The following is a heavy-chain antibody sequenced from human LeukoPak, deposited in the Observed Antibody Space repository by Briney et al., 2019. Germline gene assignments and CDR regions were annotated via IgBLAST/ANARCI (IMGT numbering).Heavy chain of an antibody. CDR2: ISGTGGAT. Sequence: GGSLRLSCVVSGFTLGNYAMSWVRQAPGKGLQWVSQISGTGGATWYAGFARDRFTISRDNSKKTLYLQMSGLRVEDTAMYYCVKDPRDTYGTNWFVSWGQGTLLIVSS. CDR3: VKDPRDTYGTNWFVS. V-gene: IGHV3-23*01. D-gene: IGHD2-21*01. J-gene: IGHJ5*01. CDR1: GFTLGNYA.